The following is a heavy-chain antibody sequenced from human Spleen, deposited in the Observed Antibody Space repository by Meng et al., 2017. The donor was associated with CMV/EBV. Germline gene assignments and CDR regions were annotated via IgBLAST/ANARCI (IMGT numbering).Heavy chain of an antibody. V-gene: IGHV3-7*03. CDR2: INQDESRR. D-gene: IGHD2-2*01. CDR1: GIDFSGYW. CDR3: ARDRYATSRNFYYSGMDV. Sequence: GESLKISCAVSGIDFSGYWMSWVRQAPGKGLEWVANINQDESRRYYAESVKGRFTISRDNSKNTLYLQINTLRAEDTAVYYCARDRYATSRNFYYSGMDVWGQGTTVTVSS. J-gene: IGHJ6*02.